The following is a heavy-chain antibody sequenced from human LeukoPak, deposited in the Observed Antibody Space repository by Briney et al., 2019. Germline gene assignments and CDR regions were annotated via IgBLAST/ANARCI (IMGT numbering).Heavy chain of an antibody. CDR2: ISGSGGST. CDR3: AKARGYFAAAGTGLY. D-gene: IGHD6-13*01. CDR1: GFTFSSYA. J-gene: IGHJ4*02. V-gene: IGHV3-23*01. Sequence: GGSLRLSCAASGFTFSSYAMSWVRQAPGKGLEWVSVISGSGGSTYYADSVKGRFTISRDNSKNTLYLQMNSLRAEDTAVYYCAKARGYFAAAGTGLYWGQGTLVTVSS.